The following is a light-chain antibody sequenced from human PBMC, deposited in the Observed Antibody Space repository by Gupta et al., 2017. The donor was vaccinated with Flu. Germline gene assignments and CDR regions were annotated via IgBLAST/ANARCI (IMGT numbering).Light chain of an antibody. J-gene: IGKJ1*01. Sequence: DIVMTQSPDSLAVSLGERATINCKSSQSVLYSSNNKNYLAWYQQKPGQPPKLLIYWASTRESGVPDRFSCSGSGTDFTLTISSLQAEDVAVYYCQQDYSTRTFGQGTKVELK. V-gene: IGKV4-1*01. CDR2: WAS. CDR1: QSVLYSSNNKNY. CDR3: QQDYSTRT.